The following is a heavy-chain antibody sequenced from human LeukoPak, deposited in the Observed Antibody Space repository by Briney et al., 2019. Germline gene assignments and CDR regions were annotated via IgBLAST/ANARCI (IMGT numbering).Heavy chain of an antibody. D-gene: IGHD3-16*02. CDR1: GFTFSSYS. J-gene: IGHJ3*02. CDR3: GREGAALRLGELSLYLRAPISGDAFDM. CDR2: ISSSSSYI. Sequence: GGSLRLSCAASGFTFSSYSMNWVRQPPGKGLEWVASISSSSSYIYYAASVKGPFTLSRDNANKSLHLQMNSLGADDTAVYYGGREGAALRLGELSLYLRAPISGDAFDMWGQGTMVSVSS. V-gene: IGHV3-21*04.